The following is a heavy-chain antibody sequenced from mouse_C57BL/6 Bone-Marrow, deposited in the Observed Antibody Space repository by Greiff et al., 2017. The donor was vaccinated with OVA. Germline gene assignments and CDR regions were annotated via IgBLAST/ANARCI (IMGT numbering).Heavy chain of an antibody. CDR1: GFTFSDYG. J-gene: IGHJ2*01. CDR3: ASPQTADY. Sequence: DVKLVESGGGLVKPGGSLKLSCAASGFTFSDYGMHWVRQAPEKGLEWVAYISSGSSTIYYADTVKGRFTISRDNAKNTLFLQMTSLRSEDTAMYYCASPQTADYWGQGTTLTVSS. D-gene: IGHD3-2*01. V-gene: IGHV5-17*01. CDR2: ISSGSSTI.